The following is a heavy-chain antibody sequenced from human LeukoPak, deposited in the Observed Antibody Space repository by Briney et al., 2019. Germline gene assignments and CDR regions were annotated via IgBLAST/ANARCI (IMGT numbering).Heavy chain of an antibody. CDR3: ARRKYYYDSSGPFDY. J-gene: IGHJ4*02. Sequence: PSETPSLTCAVYGGSFSGYYWGWIRQPPGKGLEWIGSIYYSGSTYYNPSLKSRVTISVDTSKNQFSLKLSSVTAADTAVYYCARRKYYYDSSGPFDYWGQGTLVTVSS. CDR1: GGSFSGYY. V-gene: IGHV4-39*01. CDR2: IYYSGST. D-gene: IGHD3-22*01.